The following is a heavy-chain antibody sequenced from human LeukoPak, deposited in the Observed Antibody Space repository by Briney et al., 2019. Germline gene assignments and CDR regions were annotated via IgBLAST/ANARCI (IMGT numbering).Heavy chain of an antibody. V-gene: IGHV4-39*07. CDR2: IYYSGST. CDR3: AREGAIEYSSSSYFDY. CDR1: GGSISSSSYY. J-gene: IGHJ4*02. Sequence: PSETLSLTCTVSGGSISSSSYYWGWIRQPPGKGLEWIGSIYYSGSTYYNPSLKSRVTISVDTSKNRFSLKLSSVTAADTAVYYCAREGAIEYSSSSYFDYWGQGTLVTVSS. D-gene: IGHD6-6*01.